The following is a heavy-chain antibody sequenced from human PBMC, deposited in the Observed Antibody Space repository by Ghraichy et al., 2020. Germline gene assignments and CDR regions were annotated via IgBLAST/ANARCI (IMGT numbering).Heavy chain of an antibody. CDR2: IYYSGST. J-gene: IGHJ4*02. CDR1: GGSISSGGYY. V-gene: IGHV4-31*03. D-gene: IGHD6-13*01. CDR3: ARERRSSSWSNNFDY. Sequence: SETLSLTCTVSGGSISSGGYYWSWIRQHPGKGLEWIGYIYYSGSTYYNPSLKSRVTISVDTSKNQFSLKLSSVTAADTAVYYCARERRSSSWSNNFDYWGQGTLVTVSS.